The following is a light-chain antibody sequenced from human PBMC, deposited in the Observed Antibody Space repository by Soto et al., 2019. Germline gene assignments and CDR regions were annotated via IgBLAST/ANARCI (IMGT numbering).Light chain of an antibody. Sequence: DIQMTQSPSSVSASVGDRVTITCRASQGISSWLVWYQQKPGKAPKLLIHTASILQSGVPSRFSGSGFGTNFSLSISSLQPVVFATYFCHQADSLSLTVGPVTTVDV. CDR1: QGISSW. V-gene: IGKV1-12*01. CDR3: HQADSLSLT. J-gene: IGKJ3*01. CDR2: TAS.